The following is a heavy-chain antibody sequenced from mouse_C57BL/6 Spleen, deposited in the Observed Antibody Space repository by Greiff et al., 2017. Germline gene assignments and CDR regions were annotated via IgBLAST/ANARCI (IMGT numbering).Heavy chain of an antibody. CDR1: GFTFSSYA. CDR3: ARDYYGSSYWYFDV. J-gene: IGHJ1*03. D-gene: IGHD1-1*01. Sequence: EVQLVESGGGLVKPGGSLKLSCAASGFTFSSYAMSWVRQTPEKRLAWVATISDGGSYTYYPDNVKGRFTISRDNAKNNLYLQMSHLKSEDKAMYYCARDYYGSSYWYFDVWGTGTTGTVSS. V-gene: IGHV5-4*01. CDR2: ISDGGSYT.